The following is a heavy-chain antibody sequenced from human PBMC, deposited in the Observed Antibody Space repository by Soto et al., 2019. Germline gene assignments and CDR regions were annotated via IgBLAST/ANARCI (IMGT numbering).Heavy chain of an antibody. Sequence: GGSLRLSCAASGFTFSSYSMNWVRQAPGKGLEWVSSISSSSSYIYYADSVKGRFTISRDNAKNLLYLQMNSLRAEDTDVSYCASDNGDYADYFDYWGQGTLVTVSS. CDR2: ISSSSSYI. CDR1: GFTFSSYS. J-gene: IGHJ4*02. D-gene: IGHD4-17*01. V-gene: IGHV3-21*01. CDR3: ASDNGDYADYFDY.